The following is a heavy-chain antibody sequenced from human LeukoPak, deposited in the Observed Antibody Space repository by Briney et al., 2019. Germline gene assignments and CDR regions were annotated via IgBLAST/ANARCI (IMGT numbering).Heavy chain of an antibody. CDR2: IYYSGST. V-gene: IGHV4-59*01. CDR1: GGSISSYY. D-gene: IGHD5-24*01. J-gene: IGHJ4*02. CDR3: AASREMATILVY. Sequence: NPSETLSLTCTVSGGSISSYYWSWIRQPPGKGLEWIGYIYYSGSTNYNPSLKSRVTISVDTSKNQFSLKLSSVTAADTAVYYCAASREMATILVYWGQGTLVTVSS.